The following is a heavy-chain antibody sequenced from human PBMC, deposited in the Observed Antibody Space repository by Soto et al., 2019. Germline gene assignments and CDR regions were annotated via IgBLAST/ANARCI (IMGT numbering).Heavy chain of an antibody. CDR1: GGSISSGDYY. Sequence: SETLSLTCTVSGGSISSGDYYWSWIRQPPGKGLEWIGYIYYSGSTYYNPSLKSRVTISVDTSKNQFSLKLSSVTAADTAVYYCAREGYCTNGVCYNPAAAAGLFDPWGQGTLVTVSS. J-gene: IGHJ5*02. V-gene: IGHV4-30-4*01. CDR2: IYYSGST. D-gene: IGHD2-8*01. CDR3: AREGYCTNGVCYNPAAAAGLFDP.